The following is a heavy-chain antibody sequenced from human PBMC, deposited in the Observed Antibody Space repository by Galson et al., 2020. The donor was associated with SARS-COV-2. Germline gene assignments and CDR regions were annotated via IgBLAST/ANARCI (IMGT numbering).Heavy chain of an antibody. CDR3: ARDQEGYSTFPHDY. Sequence: GGSLRLSCAASGFTFRSYSMNWVRQAPGKGLEWVPSISSSSYYIYYADSVKGRFTISRDNTKNSLYLQMNSLRAEDTAVYYCARDQEGYSTFPHDYWGLGTLVTVSS. CDR1: GFTFRSYS. D-gene: IGHD1-1*01. J-gene: IGHJ4*02. CDR2: ISSSSYYI. V-gene: IGHV3-21*01.